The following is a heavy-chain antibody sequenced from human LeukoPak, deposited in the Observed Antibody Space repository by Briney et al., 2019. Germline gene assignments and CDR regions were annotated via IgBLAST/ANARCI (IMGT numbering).Heavy chain of an antibody. V-gene: IGHV4-39*02. CDR3: ARDRLVRGVIVLGHYYFDY. J-gene: IGHJ4*02. Sequence: SETLSLTCTVSGGSISSSSYYWGWIRQPPGKGLEWIGSIYYSGSTYYNPSLKSRVTISVDTSKNQFSLKLSSVTAADTAVYYCARDRLVRGVIVLGHYYFDYWGQGTLVTVSS. CDR2: IYYSGST. CDR1: GGSISSSSYY. D-gene: IGHD3-10*01.